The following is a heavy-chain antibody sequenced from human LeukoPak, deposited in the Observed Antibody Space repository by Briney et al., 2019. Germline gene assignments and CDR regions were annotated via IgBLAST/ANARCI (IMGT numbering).Heavy chain of an antibody. V-gene: IGHV3-33*01. J-gene: IGHJ4*02. CDR2: IWYDGSNK. D-gene: IGHD5-12*01. CDR3: ARDTPPVAPNSGYDEVGYYFDY. Sequence: GGSLRLSCAPSGLTFSSYGMHWVRKAPGKGLEWVAVIWYDGSNKYYADSVKGRFTISRDHSKNTLYLQMNSLRAEDTAVYYCARDTPPVAPNSGYDEVGYYFDYWGQGTLVTVSS. CDR1: GLTFSSYG.